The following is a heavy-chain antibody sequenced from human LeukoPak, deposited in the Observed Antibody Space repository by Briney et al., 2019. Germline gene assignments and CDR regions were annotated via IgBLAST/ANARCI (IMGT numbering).Heavy chain of an antibody. Sequence: SETLSLTCAVSGGSISSGGYYWSWIRQHPGKGLEWIGYIYYSGSTYYNPSLKSRVTISVDTSKNQFSLKLSSVTAADTAVYYCATLGIQLWFDYWGQGTLITVSS. CDR1: GGSISSGGYY. J-gene: IGHJ5*01. CDR2: IYYSGST. D-gene: IGHD5-18*01. V-gene: IGHV4-31*11. CDR3: ATLGIQLWFDY.